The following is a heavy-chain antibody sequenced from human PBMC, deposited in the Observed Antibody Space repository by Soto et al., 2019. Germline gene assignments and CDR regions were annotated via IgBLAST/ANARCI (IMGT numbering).Heavy chain of an antibody. V-gene: IGHV1-58*01. CDR3: AVGITMVRGAIRQPFDP. Sequence: SVKVSCKASGFTFTSSAVQWVRQARGQRLEWIGWIVVGSGNTNYAQKFQERVTITRDMSTSTAYMELSSLRSEDTAVYYCAVGITMVRGAIRQPFDPWGQGTLVTVSS. CDR1: GFTFTSSA. D-gene: IGHD3-10*01. CDR2: IVVGSGNT. J-gene: IGHJ5*02.